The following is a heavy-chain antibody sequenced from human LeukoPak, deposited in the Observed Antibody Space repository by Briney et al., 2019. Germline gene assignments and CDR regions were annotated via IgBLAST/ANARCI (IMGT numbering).Heavy chain of an antibody. Sequence: ASVKVSCKASGGTFSSYAISWVRQAPGQGLEWMGRIIPILGIANYAQKFQGRVTITADKSTSTAYMELSSLRSEDTAVYYCARGLPGIAAAAGYFDYWGQGTLVTVSS. CDR3: ARGLPGIAAAAGYFDY. CDR1: GGTFSSYA. J-gene: IGHJ4*02. V-gene: IGHV1-69*04. CDR2: IIPILGIA. D-gene: IGHD6-13*01.